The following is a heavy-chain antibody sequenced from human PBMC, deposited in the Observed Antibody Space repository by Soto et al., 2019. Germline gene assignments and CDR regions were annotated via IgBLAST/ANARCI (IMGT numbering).Heavy chain of an antibody. CDR3: ARYYYDSSGYYYGWFDP. D-gene: IGHD3-22*01. CDR1: GDSISTYY. V-gene: IGHV4-59*01. J-gene: IGHJ5*02. Sequence: SETLSLTCTVSGDSISTYYWSWIRQPPGKGLEWIAYIYYTGNTYYNPSLKSRVTISMDTSKNQFSLKLSSVTAADTAVYYCARYYYDSSGYYYGWFDPWGQGXLVTVSS. CDR2: IYYTGNT.